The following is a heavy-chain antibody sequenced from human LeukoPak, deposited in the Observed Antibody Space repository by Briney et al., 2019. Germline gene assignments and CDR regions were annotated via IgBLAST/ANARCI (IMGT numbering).Heavy chain of an antibody. D-gene: IGHD3-9*01. Sequence: AETLSLTCDVYDGSFSGFFWGWIRQPPGQGLEWIGEINHSGITNYNPSLKSRVTMSVDTSKNQFSLKLSSVTAADTAVYFCARFTGYLYFDYWGQGTLVTVSS. J-gene: IGHJ4*02. V-gene: IGHV4-34*01. CDR2: INHSGIT. CDR3: ARFTGYLYFDY. CDR1: DGSFSGFF.